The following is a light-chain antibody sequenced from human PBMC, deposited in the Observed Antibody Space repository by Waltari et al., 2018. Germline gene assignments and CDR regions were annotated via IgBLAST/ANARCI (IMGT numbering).Light chain of an antibody. Sequence: DIQMTQSPSSMSDSEGDRVRIACRASQYINDYLNWYQQKPGKAPKLLISAASSLQSGVPSRFSGSGSGTVFTLTISNLQPEDFATYYCQQSKNAPLTFGGGTRVEI. CDR3: QQSKNAPLT. J-gene: IGKJ4*01. CDR1: QYINDY. V-gene: IGKV1-39*01. CDR2: AAS.